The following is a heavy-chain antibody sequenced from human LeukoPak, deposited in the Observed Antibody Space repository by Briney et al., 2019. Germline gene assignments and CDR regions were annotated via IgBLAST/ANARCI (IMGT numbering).Heavy chain of an antibody. CDR2: INPNSGGT. J-gene: IGHJ4*02. Sequence: GASVKVSCKASGYTFTGYYMHWVRQAPGQGLEWMGWINPNSGGTNYAQKSQGWVTMTRDTSISTAYMELSRLRSDDTAVYYCAKWYAAMVRAFDYWGQGTLVTVSS. V-gene: IGHV1-2*04. CDR3: AKWYAAMVRAFDY. D-gene: IGHD5-18*01. CDR1: GYTFTGYY.